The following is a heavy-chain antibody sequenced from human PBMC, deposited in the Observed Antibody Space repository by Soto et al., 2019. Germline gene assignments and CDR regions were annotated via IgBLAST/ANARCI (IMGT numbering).Heavy chain of an antibody. J-gene: IGHJ5*02. CDR3: ASQAYYYDSSGYSNWFDP. V-gene: IGHV4-39*01. CDR2: IYYSGST. Sequence: SETLSLTCTVSGGSISSSSYYWGWIRQPPGKGLEWIGSIYYSGSTYYNPSLKSRVTISVDTSKNQFSLKLSSVTAADTAVYYCASQAYYYDSSGYSNWFDPWGQGTLVTVSS. D-gene: IGHD3-22*01. CDR1: GGSISSSSYY.